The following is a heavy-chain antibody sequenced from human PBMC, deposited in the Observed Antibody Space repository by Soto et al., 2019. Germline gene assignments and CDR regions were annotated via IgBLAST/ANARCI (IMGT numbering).Heavy chain of an antibody. CDR3: ARVALYCSGGSCYSLTYYYMDV. V-gene: IGHV1-18*01. D-gene: IGHD2-15*01. Sequence: ASVKVSCKASGYTFTSYGISWVRQAPGQGLEWMGWISAYNGNTNYAQKLQGRVTMTTDTSTNTAYMELRSLRSDDTAVYYCARVALYCSGGSCYSLTYYYMDVWGKGTTVTVSS. CDR2: ISAYNGNT. J-gene: IGHJ6*03. CDR1: GYTFTSYG.